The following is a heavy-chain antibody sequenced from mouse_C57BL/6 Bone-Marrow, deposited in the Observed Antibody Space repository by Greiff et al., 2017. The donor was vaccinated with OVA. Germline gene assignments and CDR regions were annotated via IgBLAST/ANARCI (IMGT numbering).Heavy chain of an antibody. CDR3: ARENYSNPFDY. V-gene: IGHV1-59*01. J-gene: IGHJ2*01. CDR2: IDPSDSYT. D-gene: IGHD2-5*01. Sequence: QVQLQQPGAELVRPGTSVKLSCKASGYTFTSYWMHWVKQRPGQGLEWIGVIDPSDSYTNYNQKFKDKATLTVDTSSSTAYMQLSSLTSEDSAVYYCARENYSNPFDYWGQGTTLTVSS. CDR1: GYTFTSYW.